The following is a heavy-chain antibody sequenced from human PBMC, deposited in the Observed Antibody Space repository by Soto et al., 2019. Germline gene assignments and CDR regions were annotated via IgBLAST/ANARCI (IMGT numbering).Heavy chain of an antibody. CDR3: ARNGSYYDFWSGYYFGGGMDV. CDR1: GGSFSGYY. D-gene: IGHD3-3*01. Sequence: SETLSLTCAVYGGSFSGYYWSWIRQPPGKGLEWIGEINHSGSTNYNPSLKSRVTILVDTSKNQFSLKLSSVTAADTAVYYCARNGSYYDFWSGYYFGGGMDVWGQGTTVTVS. V-gene: IGHV4-34*01. J-gene: IGHJ6*02. CDR2: INHSGST.